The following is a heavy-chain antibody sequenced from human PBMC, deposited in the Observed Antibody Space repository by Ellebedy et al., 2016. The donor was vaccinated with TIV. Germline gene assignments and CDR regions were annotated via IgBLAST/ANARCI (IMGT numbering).Heavy chain of an antibody. J-gene: IGHJ4*02. Sequence: GESLKISCAASGFTFSRYWMHWVRQAPGKGLEWVSRIDADGSSTTYADSVTGRFASSRDNAKNTLYLQMNGLRVEDTAVYYCARDRSNIAATGRGVDYWGQGTLVIVSS. CDR1: GFTFSRYW. CDR3: ARDRSNIAATGRGVDY. V-gene: IGHV3-74*01. D-gene: IGHD6-13*01. CDR2: IDADGSST.